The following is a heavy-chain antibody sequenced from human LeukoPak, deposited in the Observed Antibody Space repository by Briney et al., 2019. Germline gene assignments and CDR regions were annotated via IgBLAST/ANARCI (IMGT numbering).Heavy chain of an antibody. CDR2: IWYDGSNK. CDR3: ARDILAYCGGDCYPASGY. D-gene: IGHD2-21*02. J-gene: IGHJ4*02. CDR1: GFTFSSYG. Sequence: GGSLRLSCAASGFTFSSYGMHWVRQAPGKGLEWVAVIWYDGSNKYYADSVKGRFTISRDNSKNTLYLRMNSLRAEDTAVYYCARDILAYCGGDCYPASGYWGQGTLVTVSS. V-gene: IGHV3-33*01.